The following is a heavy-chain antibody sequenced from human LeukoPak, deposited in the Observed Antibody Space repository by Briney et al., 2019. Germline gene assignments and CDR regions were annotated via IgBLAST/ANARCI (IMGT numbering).Heavy chain of an antibody. CDR1: GFTFSSYT. Sequence: GGSLRLSCAASGFTFSSYTMKWVRQAPGKGLEWVSYISSSGSTIYYADSVKGRFTISRDNAKNSLYLQMNSLRAEDTAVYYCARQFALAAAIDYWGQGTLVTVSS. D-gene: IGHD6-13*01. J-gene: IGHJ4*02. V-gene: IGHV3-48*04. CDR3: ARQFALAAAIDY. CDR2: ISSSGSTI.